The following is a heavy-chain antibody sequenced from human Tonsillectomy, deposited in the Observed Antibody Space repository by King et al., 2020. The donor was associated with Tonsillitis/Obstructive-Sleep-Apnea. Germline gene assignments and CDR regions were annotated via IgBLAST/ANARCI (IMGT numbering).Heavy chain of an antibody. Sequence: VQLVQSGAEVKKPGASVKVFCKTSGYTFTHYAIHWVRQAPGQTLEWMGWIDAGSGNTKYSQNFQGRVAITRDTSASTTYMELSSLRSEDTAVYYCARAEDFWGQGPLVTVSS. V-gene: IGHV1-3*01. CDR3: ARAEDF. CDR2: IDAGSGNT. CDR1: GYTFTHYA. J-gene: IGHJ4*02.